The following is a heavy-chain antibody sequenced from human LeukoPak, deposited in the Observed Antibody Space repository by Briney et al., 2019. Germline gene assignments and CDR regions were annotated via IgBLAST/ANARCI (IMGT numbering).Heavy chain of an antibody. CDR2: IYYSGST. D-gene: IGHD3-22*01. CDR1: GGSISSSSYY. Sequence: SETLSLTCTVSGGSISSSSYYWGWIRQPPGKGLEWIGSIYYSGSTYYNPSLKSRVTISVDTSKNQFSLKLSSVTAADTAVYYCARGIGDYYYDSSGYPPLRWFDPWGQGTLVTVSS. J-gene: IGHJ5*02. V-gene: IGHV4-39*07. CDR3: ARGIGDYYYDSSGYPPLRWFDP.